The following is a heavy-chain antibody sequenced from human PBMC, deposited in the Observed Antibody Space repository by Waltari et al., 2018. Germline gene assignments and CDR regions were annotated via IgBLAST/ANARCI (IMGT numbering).Heavy chain of an antibody. CDR2: ISGSGGST. Sequence: EVQLLESGGGLVQPGGSLRLSCAASGFTFSSYAMSWVRQAQGKGLEWVSAISGSGGSTYYADSGKGRFTISRDNAKNTLYLQMNSLRAEDTAVYYCAKDQLDDFWSGYYHFDYWGQGTLVTVSS. D-gene: IGHD3-3*01. V-gene: IGHV3-23*01. CDR3: AKDQLDDFWSGYYHFDY. CDR1: GFTFSSYA. J-gene: IGHJ4*02.